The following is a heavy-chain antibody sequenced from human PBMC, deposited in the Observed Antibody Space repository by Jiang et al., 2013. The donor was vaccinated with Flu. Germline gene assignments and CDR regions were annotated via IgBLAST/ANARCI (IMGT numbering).Heavy chain of an antibody. CDR1: GGSFSGYY. D-gene: IGHD5-12*01. J-gene: IGHJ6*04. CDR2: INHSGST. CDR3: ARDRYSGYDNYYYYYYGMDV. Sequence: LLKPSETLSLTCAVYGGSFSGYYWSWIRQPPGKGLEWIGEINHSGSTNYNPSLKSRVTISVDTSKNQFSLKLSSVTAADTAVYYCARDRYSGYDNYYYYYYGMDVWGKGTTVTVSS. V-gene: IGHV4-34*01.